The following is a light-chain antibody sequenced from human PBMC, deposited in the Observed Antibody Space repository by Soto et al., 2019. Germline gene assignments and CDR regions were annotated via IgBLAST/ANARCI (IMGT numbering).Light chain of an antibody. CDR2: SNN. J-gene: IGLJ2*01. V-gene: IGLV1-44*01. Sequence: QSVLTQPPSASGTPGQGGTISCSGSSSNIGSNTVNWYQQLPGSAPRLLMYSNNQRPSGVPDRFSGSKSGTSAPLASSGLHSEDEADYYCSTWDDRLNGVVFGGGTKLTVL. CDR1: SSNIGSNT. CDR3: STWDDRLNGVV.